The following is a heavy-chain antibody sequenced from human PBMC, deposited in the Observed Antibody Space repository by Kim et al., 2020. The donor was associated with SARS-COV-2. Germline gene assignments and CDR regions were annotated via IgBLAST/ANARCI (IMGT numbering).Heavy chain of an antibody. Sequence: GGSLRLSCAVSGFTFSGSSMSWVRQAPGKGLEWVANIKQGGNEKYYVDSVKGRFTISRDNAKNSLYLQLSSLRAEDTAVYYCARVRDYGDFPLRAFDVWG. CDR3: ARVRDYGDFPLRAFDV. CDR2: IKQGGNEK. D-gene: IGHD4-17*01. J-gene: IGHJ3*01. CDR1: GFTFSGSS. V-gene: IGHV3-7*01.